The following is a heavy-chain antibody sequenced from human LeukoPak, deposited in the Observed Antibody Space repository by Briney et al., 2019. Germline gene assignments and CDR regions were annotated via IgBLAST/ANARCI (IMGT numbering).Heavy chain of an antibody. CDR1: GYTFTSYG. CDR2: ISAYNGDT. Sequence: ASVKVSCKASGYTFTSYGISWVRQAPGQGLERMGWISAYNGDTNYAQKFQGRVTMTTDTSTSTAYMELRSLRSDDTAVYYCARAQGYGSSWPPIDSWGQGTLVTVSS. V-gene: IGHV1-18*01. D-gene: IGHD6-13*01. J-gene: IGHJ4*02. CDR3: ARAQGYGSSWPPIDS.